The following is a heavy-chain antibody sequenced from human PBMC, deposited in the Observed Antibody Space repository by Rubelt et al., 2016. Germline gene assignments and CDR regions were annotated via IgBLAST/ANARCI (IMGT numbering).Heavy chain of an antibody. CDR1: GFTFGSYA. V-gene: IGHV3-23*01. CDR3: AKEYYYGSDFNWFDP. J-gene: IGHJ5*02. CDR2: ISGSGGST. Sequence: EYGGGVVQPGRSLRLSCAASGFTFGSYAMSWVRQAPGKGLEWVSAISGSGGSTYYADSVKGRFTISRDNSKNTLYLQMNSLRAEDTAVYYCAKEYYYGSDFNWFDPWGQGTLVTVSS. D-gene: IGHD3-10*01.